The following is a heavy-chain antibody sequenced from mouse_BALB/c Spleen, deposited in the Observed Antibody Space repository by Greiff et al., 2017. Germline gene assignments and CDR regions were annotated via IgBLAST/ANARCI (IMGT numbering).Heavy chain of an antibody. CDR2: ISSGGSYT. CDR3: ARHFYYDDRRLYDYAMDY. D-gene: IGHD1-1*01. CDR1: GFTFSSYG. Sequence: EVMLVESGGDLVKPGGSLKLSCAASGFTFSSYGMSWVRQTPDKRLEWVATISSGGSYTYYPDSVKGRFTISRDNAKNTLYLQMSSLKSEDTAMYYCARHFYYDDRRLYDYAMDYWGQGTSVTVSS. V-gene: IGHV5-6*02. J-gene: IGHJ4*01.